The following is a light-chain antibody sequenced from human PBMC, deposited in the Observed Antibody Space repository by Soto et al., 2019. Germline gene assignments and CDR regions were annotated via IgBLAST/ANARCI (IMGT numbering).Light chain of an antibody. CDR1: QVITND. CDR3: LQLNTYPWT. J-gene: IGKJ1*01. CDR2: AAS. V-gene: IGKV1-17*01. Sequence: DIQMTQSPSSLSASVGDRLSIPCRASQVITNDLGWYQQKPGKAPKRLIYAASTLQSGVPSRFSGSGSGTEFTLTISSLQPEDVATYYCLQLNTYPWTFGQGTKVDIK.